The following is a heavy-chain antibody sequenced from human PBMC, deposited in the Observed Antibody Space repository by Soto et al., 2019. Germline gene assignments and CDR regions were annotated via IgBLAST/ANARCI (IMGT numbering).Heavy chain of an antibody. CDR1: GGSFSGYS. J-gene: IGHJ4*02. CDR3: ARGRMGGSSLKGDFDY. Sequence: PSETLSPTCAVYGGSFSGYSLSWVRQPPGKGLEWIGEINHSGSTNYNPSLKSRVTISVDTSKNQFSLKLSSVTAADTAVYYCARGRMGGSSLKGDFDYWGQGTLVTVSS. V-gene: IGHV4-34*01. CDR2: INHSGST. D-gene: IGHD6-13*01.